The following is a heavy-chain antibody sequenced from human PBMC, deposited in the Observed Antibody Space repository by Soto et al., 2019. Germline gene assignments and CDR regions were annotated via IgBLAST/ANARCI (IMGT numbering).Heavy chain of an antibody. CDR3: ARREIQGHIDY. CDR2: IYYSGTT. V-gene: IGHV4-28*01. Sequence: QVQLQEAGPGLVKPSDTLSLTCAVSGYSISSSNWCGWIRQPPVKGLAWIGYIYYSGTTYYNPALKSRVTRSVDTSKNHCSLKLTSVTAVDTAVYYCARREIQGHIDYWGQGTLVTVSS. J-gene: IGHJ4*02. CDR1: GYSISSSNW. D-gene: IGHD1-26*01.